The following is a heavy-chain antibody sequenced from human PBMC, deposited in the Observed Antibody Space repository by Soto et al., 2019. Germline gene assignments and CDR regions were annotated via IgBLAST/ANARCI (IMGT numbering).Heavy chain of an antibody. D-gene: IGHD2-15*01. Sequence: QVQLVQSGAAVKKPGSAVKVSCKASGGTFSSYAISWVRQAPGQGLEWMGGIIPIFGTANYAQKFQGRVTIRADESTSTAYMELSSLSSEDTAVYDCVAVGCSGVSVYSFDYGMDVWGQGTTVTVSS. CDR1: GGTFSSYA. V-gene: IGHV1-69*12. CDR3: VAVGCSGVSVYSFDYGMDV. J-gene: IGHJ6*02. CDR2: IIPIFGTA.